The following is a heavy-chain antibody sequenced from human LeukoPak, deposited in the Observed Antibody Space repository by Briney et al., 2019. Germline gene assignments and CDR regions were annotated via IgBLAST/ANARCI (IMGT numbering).Heavy chain of an antibody. Sequence: SETLSLICTVSGYFISSGYYRGSIRHPPGKGLEWIGCICHSGRTYYTPSRKSRVTISVDTSKYQFSLKLSSVTAADTAVYYCARVLATVRGGLDIWGQGTMVTVSS. CDR1: GYFISSGYY. CDR3: ARVLATVRGGLDI. V-gene: IGHV4-38-2*02. CDR2: ICHSGRT. J-gene: IGHJ3*02. D-gene: IGHD4-17*01.